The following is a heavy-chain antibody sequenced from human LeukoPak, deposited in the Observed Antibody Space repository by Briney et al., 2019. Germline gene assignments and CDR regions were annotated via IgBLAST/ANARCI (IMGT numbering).Heavy chain of an antibody. D-gene: IGHD1-1*01. Sequence: GRSLRLSCAASGFTFSSYAMHWVRQAPGKGLEWVAVISYDGSNKYYADFVKGRFTISRDNSKNTLYLQMNSLRAEDTAVYYCARDLNWAFDYWGQGTLVTVSS. CDR3: ARDLNWAFDY. CDR1: GFTFSSYA. CDR2: ISYDGSNK. V-gene: IGHV3-30-3*01. J-gene: IGHJ4*02.